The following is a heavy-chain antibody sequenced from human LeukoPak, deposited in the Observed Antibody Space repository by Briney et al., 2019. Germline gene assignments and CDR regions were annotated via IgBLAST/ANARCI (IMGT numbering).Heavy chain of an antibody. Sequence: GGSLRLSCAASGFTYSNYWMTWVRQAPGKGLEWVSGISWNSGSIGYADSVKGRFTISRDNAKNSLYLQMNSLRAEDTALYYCAKVSRRYYYDSSGSFDYWGQGTLVTVSS. CDR1: GFTYSNYW. V-gene: IGHV3-9*01. CDR2: ISWNSGSI. D-gene: IGHD3-22*01. CDR3: AKVSRRYYYDSSGSFDY. J-gene: IGHJ4*02.